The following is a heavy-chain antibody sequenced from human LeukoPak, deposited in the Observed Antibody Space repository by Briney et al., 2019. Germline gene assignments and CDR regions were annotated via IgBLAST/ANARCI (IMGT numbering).Heavy chain of an antibody. CDR1: GFTFSDYY. Sequence: GGSLRLSCAGSGFTFSDYYMAWIRQAPGKGLQRISYMRRGSDVKTYADSVKGRFTISRDNDKNSLYLQMNSLTAEDTAIYYCAKYTSGTSYRGLDQWGHGTLVTVSS. V-gene: IGHV3-11*03. CDR2: MRRGSDVK. CDR3: AKYTSGTSYRGLDQ. J-gene: IGHJ4*01. D-gene: IGHD3-10*01.